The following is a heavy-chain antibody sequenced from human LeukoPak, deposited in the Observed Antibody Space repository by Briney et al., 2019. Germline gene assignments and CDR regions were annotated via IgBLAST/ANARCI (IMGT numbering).Heavy chain of an antibody. D-gene: IGHD4-17*01. CDR1: GFTFSSYG. Sequence: GRSLRLSCAASGFTFSSYGMHWVRQAPGKGLEWVAVISYDGSNKYHADSVKGRFTISRDDSKNTLYLQMNSLRAEDTAMYYCARVGAAVTTVDSWGQGALVTVSS. J-gene: IGHJ4*02. CDR3: ARVGAAVTTVDS. CDR2: ISYDGSNK. V-gene: IGHV3-30*03.